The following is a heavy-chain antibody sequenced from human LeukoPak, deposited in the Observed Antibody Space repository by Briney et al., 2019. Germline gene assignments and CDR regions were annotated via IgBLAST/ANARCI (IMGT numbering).Heavy chain of an antibody. CDR3: AREIAVAKGISDY. J-gene: IGHJ4*02. Sequence: GGSLRLSCEASGFTFSSYSMNWVRQAPGKGLEWVSSISSSSSYIYYADSVKGRFTISRDNAKNSLYLQMNSLRAEDTAVYYCAREIAVAKGISDYWGQGTLVTVSS. CDR2: ISSSSSYI. CDR1: GFTFSSYS. V-gene: IGHV3-21*01. D-gene: IGHD6-19*01.